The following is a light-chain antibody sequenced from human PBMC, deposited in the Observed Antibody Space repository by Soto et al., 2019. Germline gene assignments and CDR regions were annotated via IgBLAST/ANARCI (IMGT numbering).Light chain of an antibody. V-gene: IGKV1-5*03. CDR1: QSVSSW. CDR3: QQYKSHWT. J-gene: IGKJ1*01. Sequence: DIQLTQSPSTLSASVGDRVTITCRASQSVSSWLAWYQQKPGKAPKLLISTASSLESWVPSRFTGSGSGTDFTLTISSLQPDDFATYYCQQYKSHWTFGQGTKVEIK. CDR2: TAS.